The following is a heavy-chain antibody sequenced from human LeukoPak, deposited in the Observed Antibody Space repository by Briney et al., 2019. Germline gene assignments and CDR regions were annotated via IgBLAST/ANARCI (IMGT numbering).Heavy chain of an antibody. CDR3: ARGFGPNSSSDY. V-gene: IGHV4-38-2*02. Sequence: PSETLSLTCTVSGYSISSGYYWGWIRQPPGKGLEWIGSIYHSGSTYYNPSLKSRVTISVDTSKNQFSLKLSSVTAADTAVYYCARGFGPNSSSDYWGQGTLVTVSS. D-gene: IGHD6-6*01. CDR1: GYSISSGYY. CDR2: IYHSGST. J-gene: IGHJ4*02.